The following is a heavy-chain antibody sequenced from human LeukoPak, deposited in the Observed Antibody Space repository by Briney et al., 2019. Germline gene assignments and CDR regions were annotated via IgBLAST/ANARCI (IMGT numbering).Heavy chain of an antibody. Sequence: SETLSLTCTVSGGSISSGGSYWSWIRQHPGKGLEWIGYIYYSGSTYYNPSLKSRVTISVDTSKNQFSLKLSSVTAADTAVYYCARQGGYSYVSPYYFDYWGQGTLVTVSS. D-gene: IGHD5-18*01. CDR2: IYYSGST. J-gene: IGHJ4*02. V-gene: IGHV4-31*03. CDR3: ARQGGYSYVSPYYFDY. CDR1: GGSISSGGSY.